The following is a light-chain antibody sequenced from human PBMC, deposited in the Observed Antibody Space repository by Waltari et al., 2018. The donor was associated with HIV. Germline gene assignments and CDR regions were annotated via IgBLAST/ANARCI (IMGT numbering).Light chain of an antibody. V-gene: IGLV3-21*01. Sequence: YVLTQPPSVSVATGKTATITCGGDNIGDKQEHWYQQKSGQAPVLVIYDDKLRPSGIPARISGSNSGGTATLTISGVEVGDEAEYYCQVFENSRDQAFGTGTKVTVL. CDR1: NIGDKQ. CDR2: DDK. CDR3: QVFENSRDQA. J-gene: IGLJ1*01.